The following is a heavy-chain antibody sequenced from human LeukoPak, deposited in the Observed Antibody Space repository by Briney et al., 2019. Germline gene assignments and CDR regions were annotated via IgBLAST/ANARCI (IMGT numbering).Heavy chain of an antibody. V-gene: IGHV3-23*01. Sequence: GGSLRLSCAASGFTFSSYVMSWVRQAPGKGLEWVSGFSGSGGSTYYADSVKGRFTISRDNSKITLYLQMNSLKAEDTAVYYCAKTGGSTSHPADWGQGTLVTVSS. CDR2: FSGSGGST. D-gene: IGHD3-16*01. CDR3: AKTGGSTSHPAD. J-gene: IGHJ4*02. CDR1: GFTFSSYV.